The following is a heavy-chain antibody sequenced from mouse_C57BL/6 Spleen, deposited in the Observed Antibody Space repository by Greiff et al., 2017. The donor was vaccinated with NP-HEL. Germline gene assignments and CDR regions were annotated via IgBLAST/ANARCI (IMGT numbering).Heavy chain of an antibody. CDR1: GYAFTNYL. D-gene: IGHD1-1*01. Sequence: QVQLQQSGAELVRPGTSVTVSCTASGYAFTNYLIEWVKQRPGQGLEWIGVINPGSGGTNYNEKFKGKATLTADKPTSTAYMELSSLTCEDSAVYFCARDYYGSSPDYWGQGTTLTVSS. CDR3: ARDYYGSSPDY. V-gene: IGHV1-54*01. J-gene: IGHJ2*01. CDR2: INPGSGGT.